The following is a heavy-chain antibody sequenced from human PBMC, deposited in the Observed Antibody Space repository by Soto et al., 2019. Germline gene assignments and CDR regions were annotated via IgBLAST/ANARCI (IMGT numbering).Heavy chain of an antibody. CDR2: ISSSSSYI. D-gene: IGHD2-2*01. V-gene: IGHV3-21*01. J-gene: IGHJ5*02. CDR1: GFSFSNYG. CDR3: ARSDCTSTSCYVVWFDP. Sequence: EVQLVEFGGGLVKPGGSLRLSCAVSGFSFSNYGMNWVRQAPGKGLEWVSSISSSSSYISYADSVKGRFTISRDNAKNSVYLQMNSLRAEDTAVYYCARSDCTSTSCYVVWFDPWGQGTLVTVSS.